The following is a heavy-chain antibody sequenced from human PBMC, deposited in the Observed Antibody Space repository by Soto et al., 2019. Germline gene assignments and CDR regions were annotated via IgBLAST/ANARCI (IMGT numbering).Heavy chain of an antibody. V-gene: IGHV3-23*01. D-gene: IGHD4-17*01. CDR3: ANHYGARNNWFDP. J-gene: IGHJ5*02. CDR1: GFTFSSYA. CDR2: ISGSGYSI. Sequence: GSLRLSCAASGFTFSSYAMSWGRQAPGKGLEWVSGISGSGYSIYYADSVKGRFTISRDNSKKTLFLQMNSLTAEDTAVYSCANHYGARNNWFDPWGQGTLVTVSS.